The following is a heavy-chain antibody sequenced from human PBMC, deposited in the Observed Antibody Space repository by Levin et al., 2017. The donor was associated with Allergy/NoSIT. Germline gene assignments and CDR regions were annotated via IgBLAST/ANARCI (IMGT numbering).Heavy chain of an antibody. CDR1: GVTSSNYA. D-gene: IGHD3-3*01. V-gene: IGHV1-69*13. J-gene: IGHJ4*02. CDR3: ARDGVGAANVDH. CDR2: IFPIFGPA. Sequence: SVKVSCKASGVTSSNYALTWVRQAPGPGLEWMGGIFPIFGPASYAPKFQGRVTILAASSTSTSYLELDHLGVEDTAVDYGARDGVGAANVDHWGQGTLVTVPS.